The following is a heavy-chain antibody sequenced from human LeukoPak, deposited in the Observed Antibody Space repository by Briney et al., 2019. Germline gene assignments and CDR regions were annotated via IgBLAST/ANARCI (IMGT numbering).Heavy chain of an antibody. V-gene: IGHV4-38-2*02. CDR3: ASYSSGWYGFAFDI. CDR2: IYHSGRT. Sequence: SETLSLTCSVSGYSINSGYYWGWIRQPPGKGLEWIGTIYHSGRTYYNPSLKSRVTISVDTSKNQFSLKLSSVTAADTAVYYCASYSSGWYGFAFDIWGQGTMVTVSS. J-gene: IGHJ3*02. CDR1: GYSINSGYY. D-gene: IGHD6-19*01.